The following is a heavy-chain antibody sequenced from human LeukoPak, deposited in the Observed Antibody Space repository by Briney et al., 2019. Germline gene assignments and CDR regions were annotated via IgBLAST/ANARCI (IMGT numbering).Heavy chain of an antibody. Sequence: ASVKVSCKASGYTFTSYYMHWVRQAPGQGLEWMGIINPSGGSTSYAQKFQGRVTMTRDMSTSTVYMELSRLRSDDTAVYYCARDRTKYCRSTSCPLDYWGQGTLVTVSS. CDR1: GYTFTSYY. V-gene: IGHV1-46*01. D-gene: IGHD2-2*01. CDR3: ARDRTKYCRSTSCPLDY. CDR2: INPSGGST. J-gene: IGHJ4*02.